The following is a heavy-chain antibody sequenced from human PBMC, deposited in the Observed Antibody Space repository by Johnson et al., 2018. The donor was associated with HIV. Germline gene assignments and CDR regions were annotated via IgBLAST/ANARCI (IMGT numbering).Heavy chain of an antibody. CDR3: AKDRKWELLRLDAFDI. V-gene: IGHV3-11*01. CDR2: ISPSGSSI. Sequence: MSWIRQAPGKGLEWVSYISPSGSSINYADSVKGRFTISRDNAKNSLYLQMNSLRAEDTAVYYCAKDRKWELLRLDAFDIWGQGTMVTVSS. J-gene: IGHJ3*02. D-gene: IGHD1-26*01.